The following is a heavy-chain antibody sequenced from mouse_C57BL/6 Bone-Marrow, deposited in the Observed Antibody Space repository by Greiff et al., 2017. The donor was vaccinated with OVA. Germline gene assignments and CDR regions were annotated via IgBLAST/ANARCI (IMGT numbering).Heavy chain of an antibody. Sequence: EVQLVESGEGLVKPGGSLKLSCAASGFTFSSYAMSWVRQTPEKRLEWVAYISSGGDYIYYADTVKGRFTISRDNARNTLYLQMSSLKSEDTAMYYCTRGGYGYDEIAYWGQGTLVTVSA. J-gene: IGHJ3*01. CDR3: TRGGYGYDEIAY. CDR2: ISSGGDYI. CDR1: GFTFSSYA. D-gene: IGHD2-2*01. V-gene: IGHV5-9-1*02.